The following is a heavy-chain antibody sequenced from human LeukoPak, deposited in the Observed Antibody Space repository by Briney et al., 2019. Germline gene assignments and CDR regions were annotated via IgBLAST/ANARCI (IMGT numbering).Heavy chain of an antibody. CDR3: AREPSTIYYYYGMDV. J-gene: IGHJ6*02. CDR1: GLTVSSNY. Sequence: GGSLRLSCAASGLTVSSNYVSWDRQAPGKGLEWVSVIYSGGSTYYADSVKGRFTISRDNSKNTLYLQMNSLRAEDTAVYYCAREPSTIYYYYGMDVWGQGTTVTVSS. V-gene: IGHV3-66*01. D-gene: IGHD2-2*01. CDR2: IYSGGST.